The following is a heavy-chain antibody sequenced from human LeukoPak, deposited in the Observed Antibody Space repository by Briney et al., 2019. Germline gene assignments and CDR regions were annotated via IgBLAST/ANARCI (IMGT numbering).Heavy chain of an antibody. J-gene: IGHJ6*03. V-gene: IGHV3-33*01. Sequence: GGSLRLSCAASGFTFSSYGMHWVRQAPGKGLEWVAVILSDGSKEFYTDSVKGRFTISRDNSKNTLYLQMNSLRAEDTAVYYCASDFPLYYYYMDVWGKGTTVTVSS. CDR2: ILSDGSKE. CDR1: GFTFSSYG. CDR3: ASDFPLYYYYMDV.